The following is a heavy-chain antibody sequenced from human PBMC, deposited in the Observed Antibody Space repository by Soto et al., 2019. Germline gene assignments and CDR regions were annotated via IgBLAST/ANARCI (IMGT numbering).Heavy chain of an antibody. CDR3: ARGRVEVAWFGELLYYFDY. J-gene: IGHJ4*02. V-gene: IGHV4-34*01. D-gene: IGHD3-10*01. CDR1: GGSFSGYY. CDR2: INHSGST. Sequence: SETLSLTCAVYGGSFSGYYWSWIRQPPGKGLEWIGEINHSGSTNYNPSLKSRVTISVDTSKNQFSLKLSSVTAADTAVYYCARGRVEVAWFGELLYYFDYWGQGTLVTVSS.